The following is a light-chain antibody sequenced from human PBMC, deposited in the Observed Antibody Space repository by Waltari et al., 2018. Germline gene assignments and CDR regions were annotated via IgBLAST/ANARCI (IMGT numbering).Light chain of an antibody. V-gene: IGLV2-8*01. CDR2: EVS. Sequence: QSALTQPPSASGSPGQSVTISCTGTSSDVGGYNYVSWYQPHPGKAPKLLIYEVSKRPSWVPYRFSCAKSGNTASLAFAGLQAEDEADYYCSSYAGSNNGHYVFGTGTKVTVL. J-gene: IGLJ1*01. CDR1: SSDVGGYNY. CDR3: SSYAGSNNGHYV.